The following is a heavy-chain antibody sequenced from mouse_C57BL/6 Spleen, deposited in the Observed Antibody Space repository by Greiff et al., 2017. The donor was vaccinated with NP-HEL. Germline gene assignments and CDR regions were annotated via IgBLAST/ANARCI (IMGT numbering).Heavy chain of an antibody. Sequence: VKLQQSGAELVRPGASVTLSCKASGYTFTDYEMPWVKQTPVHGLEWIGAIDPETGGTAYTQKFKGKAILTADKSSSTAYMELRSLTSEDSAVYYCTTITTGFAYWGQGTLVTVSA. CDR2: IDPETGGT. D-gene: IGHD1-1*01. J-gene: IGHJ3*01. CDR1: GYTFTDYE. V-gene: IGHV1-15*01. CDR3: TTITTGFAY.